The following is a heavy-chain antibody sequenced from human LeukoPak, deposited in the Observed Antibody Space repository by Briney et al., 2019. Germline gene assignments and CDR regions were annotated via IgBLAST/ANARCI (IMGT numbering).Heavy chain of an antibody. CDR2: INQDGSEE. Sequence: PGGSLRLSCAASGFTFSHYWMTWVRHAPGKGLEWVAQINQDGSEEYYMDSVKARFTISRDNAKNSVFLQMNSLRAEDTAVYYCVRDGGVSGYDLLDYWGQGTLVTVSS. CDR1: GFTFSHYW. J-gene: IGHJ4*02. D-gene: IGHD5-12*01. CDR3: VRDGGVSGYDLLDY. V-gene: IGHV3-7*01.